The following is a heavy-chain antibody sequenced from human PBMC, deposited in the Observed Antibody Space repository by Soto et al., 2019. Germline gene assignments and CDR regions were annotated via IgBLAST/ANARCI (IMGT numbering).Heavy chain of an antibody. Sequence: SXRLSCAASGFTFSSYSMNWVRQAPVKGLEWVSSISSSSSYIYYADSVKGRFTISRDNAKNSLYLQMNSLRAEDTAVYYCARGLYSSSWYGALGAYYYYGMDVLGQGTTVTVSS. CDR2: ISSSSSYI. V-gene: IGHV3-21*01. D-gene: IGHD6-13*01. CDR3: ARGLYSSSWYGALGAYYYYGMDV. CDR1: GFTFSSYS. J-gene: IGHJ6*01.